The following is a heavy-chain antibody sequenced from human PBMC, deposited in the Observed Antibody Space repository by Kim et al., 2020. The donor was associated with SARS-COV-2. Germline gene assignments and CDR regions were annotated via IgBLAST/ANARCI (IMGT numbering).Heavy chain of an antibody. V-gene: IGHV3-11*01. CDR1: GFTFSDYY. D-gene: IGHD3-16*01. J-gene: IGHJ4*02. Sequence: GGSLRLSCAASGFTFSDYYMSWIRQAPGKGLEWVSYISSNYSTVYYADSVKGRFTISRDNAKNSLYLQMNSLRAEDTAVYFCARDGTSFGGGQKHDWGQGTLVTVSS. CDR2: ISSNYSTV. CDR3: ARDGTSFGGGQKHD.